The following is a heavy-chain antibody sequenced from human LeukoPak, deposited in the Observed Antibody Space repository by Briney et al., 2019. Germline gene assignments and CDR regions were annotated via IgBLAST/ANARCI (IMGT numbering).Heavy chain of an antibody. CDR1: SGSISGSYYY. Sequence: SETLSLTCTVSSGSISGSYYYWARVRQPPGKGLEWIGSIFHTGSAFYNPSLKSRVTMSVDTPKNQFSLRLSSVTAADTAVYYCARHGQGLRYFDWLSFDSWGQGTLVTVSS. CDR2: IFHTGSA. V-gene: IGHV4-39*01. J-gene: IGHJ4*02. CDR3: ARHGQGLRYFDWLSFDS. D-gene: IGHD3-9*01.